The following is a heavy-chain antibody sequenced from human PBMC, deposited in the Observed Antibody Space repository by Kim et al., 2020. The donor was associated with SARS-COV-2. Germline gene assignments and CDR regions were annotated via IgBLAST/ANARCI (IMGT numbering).Heavy chain of an antibody. J-gene: IGHJ4*02. D-gene: IGHD3-22*01. Sequence: PSLKSRVTISVDTSKNQFSLKLSSVTAADTAVYYCASHYYDSSGYYPFDYWGQGTLVTVSS. V-gene: IGHV4-61*07. CDR3: ASHYYDSSGYYPFDY.